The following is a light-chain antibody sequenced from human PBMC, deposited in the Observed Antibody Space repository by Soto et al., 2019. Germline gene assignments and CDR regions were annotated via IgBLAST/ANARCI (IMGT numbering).Light chain of an antibody. CDR1: SSDVGGYDY. Sequence: QSALTQPASVSGPPGQSITISCTGTSSDVGGYDYVSWHQQHPGKAPKLMIYEVNTRPSGVSNRFSGSKSGNTASLTISGLQAEDEADYYCCSYTSSGAHVFGGGTKLTVL. J-gene: IGLJ2*01. CDR2: EVN. V-gene: IGLV2-14*01. CDR3: CSYTSSGAHV.